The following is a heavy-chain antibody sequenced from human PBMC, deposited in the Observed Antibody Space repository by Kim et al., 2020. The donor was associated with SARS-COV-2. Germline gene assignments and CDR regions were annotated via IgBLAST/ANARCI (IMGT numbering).Heavy chain of an antibody. D-gene: IGHD6-19*01. CDR1: GFTFSSYG. Sequence: GGSLRLSCAASGFTFSSYGMHWVRQAPGKGLEWVAVIWYDGSNKYYADSVKGRFTISRDNSKNTLYLQMNSLRAEDTAVYYCAKDRCIAVAGTLYYFDYWGQGTLVTVSS. V-gene: IGHV3-33*06. J-gene: IGHJ4*02. CDR3: AKDRCIAVAGTLYYFDY. CDR2: IWYDGSNK.